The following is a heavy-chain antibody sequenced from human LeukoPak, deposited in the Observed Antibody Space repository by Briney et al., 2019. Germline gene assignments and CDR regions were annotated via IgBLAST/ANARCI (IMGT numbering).Heavy chain of an antibody. J-gene: IGHJ6*02. CDR2: ISYEGSNK. D-gene: IGHD3-3*01. CDR1: GFTFSSYG. Sequence: PGGSLRLSCAASGFTFSSYGIHGVREAPRRGREGVAVISYEGSNKYYADSVKGRFTISRDNSKNTLYLHMNSLRAENTAVYYCAKELSITIFGVVIPYYYYGMDVWGQGTTVTVSS. V-gene: IGHV3-30*18. CDR3: AKELSITIFGVVIPYYYYGMDV.